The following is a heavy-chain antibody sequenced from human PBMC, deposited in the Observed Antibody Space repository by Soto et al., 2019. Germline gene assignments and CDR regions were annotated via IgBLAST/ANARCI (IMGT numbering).Heavy chain of an antibody. D-gene: IGHD3-3*01. CDR2: ISAYNGNT. CDR3: ARSLGDYDFWSGSPTPYNWFDP. J-gene: IGHJ5*02. Sequence: QVQLVQSGAEVKKPGASVKVSCKASGYTFTSYGVSWVRQAPGQGLEWMGWISAYNGNTNYAQKLQGRVTMTTDTSTSTAYMELRSLRSDDTAVYYCARSLGDYDFWSGSPTPYNWFDPWGQGTLVTVSS. V-gene: IGHV1-18*01. CDR1: GYTFTSYG.